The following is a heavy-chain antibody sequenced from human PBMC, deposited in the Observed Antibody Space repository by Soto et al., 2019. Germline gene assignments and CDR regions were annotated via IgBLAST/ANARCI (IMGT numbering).Heavy chain of an antibody. CDR3: ARTPGSGSYTSYYYFMDV. D-gene: IGHD3-10*01. CDR1: GYTFTSYG. J-gene: IGHJ6*03. V-gene: IGHV1-18*01. CDR2: ISAYNGNT. Sequence: QVQLVQSGAEVKKPGASVKVSCKASGYTFTSYGITWVRQAPGQGFAWMGWISAYNGNTNYAQKLQRRVTMTTDTSMTRADMELRSLRSDDTAVDYGARTPGSGSYTSYYYFMDVSAKVNTATVSS.